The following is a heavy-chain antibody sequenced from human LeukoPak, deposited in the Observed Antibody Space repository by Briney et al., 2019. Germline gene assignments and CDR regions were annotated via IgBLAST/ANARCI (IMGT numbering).Heavy chain of an antibody. CDR1: GFTFSNYA. CDR2: ISSSSSYV. V-gene: IGHV3-21*01. D-gene: IGHD7-27*01. Sequence: PGGSLRLSCVASGFTFSNYAMNWVRQAPGKGLEWVSSISSSSSYVYYADSVKGRFTISRDNAKNSLYLQMNSLRAEDTAVYYCARIWDYYFYMDVWGKGTTVTVSS. CDR3: ARIWDYYFYMDV. J-gene: IGHJ6*03.